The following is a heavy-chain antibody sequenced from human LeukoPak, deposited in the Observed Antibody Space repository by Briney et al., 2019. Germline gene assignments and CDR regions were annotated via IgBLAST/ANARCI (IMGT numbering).Heavy chain of an antibody. V-gene: IGHV3-74*01. CDR2: INSDGSST. D-gene: IGHD4-17*01. CDR1: GFTFSSYW. Sequence: GGSLRLSCAASGFTFSSYWMHWVRQAPGKGLVWVSRINSDGSSTSYADSVKGRFTISRDNAKNTLYLQMNSLRAEDTAVYYCARRTTVTRGGYYYYGMDVWGQGTTVTVSS. J-gene: IGHJ6*02. CDR3: ARRTTVTRGGYYYYGMDV.